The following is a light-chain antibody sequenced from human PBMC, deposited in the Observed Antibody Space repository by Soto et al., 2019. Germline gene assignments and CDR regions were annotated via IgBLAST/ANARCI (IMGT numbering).Light chain of an antibody. V-gene: IGLV2-14*03. J-gene: IGLJ2*01. CDR1: SSDVGGSNY. Sequence: SALTQPASVSGSPGQSITISCTGTSSDVGGSNYVSWYQQHTGKAPKLIIYDGSNRPSGVSYRFSGSKSGNTASLTISGLQAEDEADYYCRSYTSSSTVVFGGGTKLTVL. CDR2: DGS. CDR3: RSYTSSSTVV.